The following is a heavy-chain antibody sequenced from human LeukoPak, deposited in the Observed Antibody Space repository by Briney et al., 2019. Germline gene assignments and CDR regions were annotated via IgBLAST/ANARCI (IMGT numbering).Heavy chain of an antibody. D-gene: IGHD2-15*01. V-gene: IGHV1-69*11. CDR2: IIPILGTA. CDR1: GGTFSSYA. Sequence: EASVKVSCKASGGTFSSYAISWVRQAPGQGLEWMGRIIPILGTANYAQKFQGRVTITTDESTSTAYMELSSLRSEDTAVYYCARDLPSGGCDYWGQGTLVTVSS. J-gene: IGHJ4*02. CDR3: ARDLPSGGCDY.